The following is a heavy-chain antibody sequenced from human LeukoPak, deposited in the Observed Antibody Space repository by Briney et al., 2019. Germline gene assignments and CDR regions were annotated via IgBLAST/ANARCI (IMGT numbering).Heavy chain of an antibody. V-gene: IGHV1-2*02. J-gene: IGHJ5*02. CDR2: INPTGGT. D-gene: IGHD4-17*01. CDR1: GYTFTGHY. Sequence: ASVKVSCKASGYTFTGHYMNWVRLAPGQGLEWMGWINPTGGTTYAQKFQDRVTMTRDTSINTAYMELSGLRSDDTAVYYCARGDGDYVRGNWFDPWGQGTLVTVSS. CDR3: ARGDGDYVRGNWFDP.